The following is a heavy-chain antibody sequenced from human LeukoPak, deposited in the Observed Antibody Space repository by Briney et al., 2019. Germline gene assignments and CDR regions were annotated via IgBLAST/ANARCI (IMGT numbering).Heavy chain of an antibody. Sequence: GGSLRLSCAAYGFTFTSYGMHWVRQAPGKGLEWVAFIRYDGSNKYYADSVKGRFTISRDNSKNTLYLLMNSLRAEDTAVYYCAKGVVPAAIPFDYWGQGTLVTVSS. CDR2: IRYDGSNK. V-gene: IGHV3-30*02. CDR3: AKGVVPAAIPFDY. CDR1: GFTFTSYG. D-gene: IGHD2-2*01. J-gene: IGHJ4*02.